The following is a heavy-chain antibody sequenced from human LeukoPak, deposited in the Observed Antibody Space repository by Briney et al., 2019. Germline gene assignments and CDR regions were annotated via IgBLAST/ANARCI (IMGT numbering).Heavy chain of an antibody. D-gene: IGHD6-19*01. CDR3: ARDPSYGSGSY. J-gene: IGHJ4*02. Sequence: GGSLRLSCAASGFTFSSYSMNWVRQAPGKGLEWVSSISSSRSYRHNADSVKGRFTISRDNAKNSLYLQMNSLRVEDTAVYYCARDPSYGSGSYWGQGTLVTVSS. V-gene: IGHV3-21*01. CDR2: ISSSRSYR. CDR1: GFTFSSYS.